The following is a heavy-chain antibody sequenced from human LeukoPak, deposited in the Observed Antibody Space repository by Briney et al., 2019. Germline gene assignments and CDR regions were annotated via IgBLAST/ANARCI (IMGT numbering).Heavy chain of an antibody. Sequence: PSETLSLTCTVSGGSFNSYYWSWIRQPPGKGLEWIGCVYYTGSTNYNPSLKSRVTISLDTSKNQFSLKLSSVTAADTAVYYCARDRGVCGCSAIDLCDVWGQGTMATVSS. J-gene: IGHJ3*01. V-gene: IGHV4-59*01. CDR3: ARDRGVCGCSAIDLCDV. D-gene: IGHD3-10*01. CDR2: VYYTGST. CDR1: GGSFNSYY.